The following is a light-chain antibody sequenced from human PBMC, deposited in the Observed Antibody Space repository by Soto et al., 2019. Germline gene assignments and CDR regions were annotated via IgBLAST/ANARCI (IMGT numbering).Light chain of an antibody. J-gene: IGKJ1*01. CDR3: RQYNDYGPT. CDR2: SAS. Sequence: EIAVTQYPDTLSVSPGETVTLSCRASQSVRTNLAWNQHNTGQSPRLLIYSASNTATGFPARFSGSGTGTEFTLTISSLHSEDFAVCYCRQYNDYGPTIGEGTKVDIK. V-gene: IGKV3-15*01. CDR1: QSVRTN.